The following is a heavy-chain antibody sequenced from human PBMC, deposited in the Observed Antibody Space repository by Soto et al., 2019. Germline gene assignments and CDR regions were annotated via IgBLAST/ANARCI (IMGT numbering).Heavy chain of an antibody. CDR1: GFTFSSYG. CDR3: ARVADVGELSLLSAFDI. J-gene: IGHJ3*02. V-gene: IGHV3-33*01. CDR2: IWYDGSNK. Sequence: QVQLVESGGGVVQPGRSLRLSCAASGFTFSSYGMHWVRQAPGKGLEWVAVIWYDGSNKYYADSVKGRFTISRDNSKNTLYLQMNSLSAEDTAVYYCARVADVGELSLLSAFDIWGQGTMVTVSS. D-gene: IGHD3-16*02.